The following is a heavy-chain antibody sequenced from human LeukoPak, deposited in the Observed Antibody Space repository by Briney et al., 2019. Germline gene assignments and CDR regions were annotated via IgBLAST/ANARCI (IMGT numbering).Heavy chain of an antibody. J-gene: IGHJ4*02. Sequence: ASVKVSCKASGGTFSSYAISWVRQAPGQGLEWMGGIIPIFGTANYAQKSQGRVTITTDESTSTAYMELSSLRSEDTAVYYCARGGGVGYYDSSGLDYWGQGTLVTVSS. CDR3: ARGGGVGYYDSSGLDY. CDR1: GGTFSSYA. CDR2: IIPIFGTA. D-gene: IGHD3-22*01. V-gene: IGHV1-69*05.